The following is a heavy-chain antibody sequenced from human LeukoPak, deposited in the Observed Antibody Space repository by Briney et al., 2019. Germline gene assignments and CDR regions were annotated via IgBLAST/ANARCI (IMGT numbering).Heavy chain of an antibody. CDR2: ISAYNGNT. Sequence: ASVKVSCKASGYTFTSYGISWVRQAPGQGLEWMGWISAYNGNTNYAQKLQGRVTMTTDTSTSTAYMELRSLRSDDTAVYYCVRVGGAIYYYGMDVWGQGTTVTVSS. D-gene: IGHD3-10*01. V-gene: IGHV1-18*01. J-gene: IGHJ6*02. CDR3: VRVGGAIYYYGMDV. CDR1: GYTFTSYG.